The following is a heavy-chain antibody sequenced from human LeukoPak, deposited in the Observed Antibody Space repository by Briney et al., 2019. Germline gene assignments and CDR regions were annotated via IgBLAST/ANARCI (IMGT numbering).Heavy chain of an antibody. Sequence: PGGSLRLSCAASGFTFSSYGMHWVRQAPGKGLEWVAFIRFDGSDKYYVDSVKGRFTISRDNSKNTLYLQMNSLRPEDTAVYYCAKGNPMIENWGQGTLVTVSS. CDR2: IRFDGSDK. D-gene: IGHD3-22*01. V-gene: IGHV3-30*02. CDR1: GFTFSSYG. CDR3: AKGNPMIEN. J-gene: IGHJ4*02.